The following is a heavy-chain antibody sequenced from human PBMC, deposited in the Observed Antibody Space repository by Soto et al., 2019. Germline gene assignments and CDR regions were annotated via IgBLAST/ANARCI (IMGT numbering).Heavy chain of an antibody. J-gene: IGHJ2*01. CDR1: GGSISSGGYY. Sequence: QVQLQESGPGLVKPSQTLSLTCTVSGGSISSGGYYWSWIRQHPGKGLEWIGYIYYSGSTYYNPSLKRRVTISVDTSKNQFSLKLSSVTAADTAVYYCARDAVAAAGPVRYFDLWGRGTLVTVSS. CDR2: IYYSGST. V-gene: IGHV4-31*03. D-gene: IGHD6-13*01. CDR3: ARDAVAAAGPVRYFDL.